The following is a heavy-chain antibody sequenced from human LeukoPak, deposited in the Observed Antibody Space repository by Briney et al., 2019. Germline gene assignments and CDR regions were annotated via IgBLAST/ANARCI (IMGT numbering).Heavy chain of an antibody. Sequence: PGGSPRLSCAASGFTVSSNYMSWVRQAPGKGLEWVSIIYSGGGTYYADSVKGRFTISRDNSKNTVYLQMNSLRAEDTAVYYCARGPERDGMDVWGQGTTVTVSS. D-gene: IGHD6-25*01. CDR2: IYSGGGT. V-gene: IGHV3-53*01. J-gene: IGHJ6*02. CDR1: GFTVSSNY. CDR3: ARGPERDGMDV.